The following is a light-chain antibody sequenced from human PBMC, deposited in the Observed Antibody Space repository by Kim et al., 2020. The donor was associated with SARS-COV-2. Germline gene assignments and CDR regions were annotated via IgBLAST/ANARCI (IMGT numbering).Light chain of an antibody. CDR2: DTS. CDR1: TGPVTRSHY. V-gene: IGLV7-46*01. Sequence: PGETVTITCGSSTGPVTRSHYPYSLQQRPGQAPRTLISDTSNTRSWTPARFSGSLLGDKAALTLSGAQPEDEADYYCLLSYSGAWVFGGGTQLTVL. J-gene: IGLJ3*02. CDR3: LLSYSGAWV.